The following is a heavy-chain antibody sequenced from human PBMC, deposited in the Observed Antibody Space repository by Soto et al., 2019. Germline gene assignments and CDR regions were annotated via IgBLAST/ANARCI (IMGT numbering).Heavy chain of an antibody. CDR3: ARERKFDFWRKGLDV. Sequence: GASVKVSCKASGYTFTSYDINWVRQAPGQGLEWLGWMDPNSGSTGYAQNFQGRVTMTRNISINTAHMELSSLRSEDTAVYYCARERKFDFWRKGLDVWGQVPTVTVSS. J-gene: IGHJ6*02. V-gene: IGHV1-8*01. CDR1: GYTFTSYD. D-gene: IGHD3-3*01. CDR2: MDPNSGST.